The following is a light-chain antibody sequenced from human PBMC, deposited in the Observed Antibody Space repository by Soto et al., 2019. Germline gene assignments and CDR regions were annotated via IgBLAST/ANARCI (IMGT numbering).Light chain of an antibody. CDR1: QSVSSSY. CDR3: QQYGSSPIT. Sequence: EMVFVQPPGRSPWSPYDKATLSCRTSQSVSSSYLAWYQQKPGQAPRLLIYGASSRATGIPDRFSGSGSGTDFNLTISRLEPEDFAVYYCQQYGSSPITFGQGTRLEI. CDR2: GAS. V-gene: IGKV3-20*01. J-gene: IGKJ5*01.